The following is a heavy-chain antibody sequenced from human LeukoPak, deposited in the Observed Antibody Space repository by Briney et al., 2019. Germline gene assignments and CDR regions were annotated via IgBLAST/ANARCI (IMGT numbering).Heavy chain of an antibody. CDR2: INPNSGGT. J-gene: IGHJ4*02. V-gene: IGHV1-2*02. Sequence: ASVKVSCKASGYTFTDYYMHWVRQAPGQGLEWMGWINPNSGGTNYAQKFQGRVTMTTDTSTSTAYMELRSLRSDDTAVYYCARALLWFGEPSHIDYWGQGTLVTASS. CDR1: GYTFTDYY. CDR3: ARALLWFGEPSHIDY. D-gene: IGHD3-10*01.